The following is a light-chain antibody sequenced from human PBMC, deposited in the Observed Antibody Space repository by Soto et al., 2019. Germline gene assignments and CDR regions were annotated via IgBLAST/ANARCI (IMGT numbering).Light chain of an antibody. V-gene: IGKV1-27*01. CDR3: QKYIRASFT. CDR2: AAS. Sequence: DIQMTQSPSSLSASVGDRVTITCRASQGISSYLAWYQQKPGKVPKLLIYAASTLQSGVPSRFSRSGSGTDFTLTISSLQPEDVATYYCQKYIRASFTFGPGTKLDIK. J-gene: IGKJ3*01. CDR1: QGISSY.